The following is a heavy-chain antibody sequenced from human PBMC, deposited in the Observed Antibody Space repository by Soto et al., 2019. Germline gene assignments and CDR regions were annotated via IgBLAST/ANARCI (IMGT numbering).Heavy chain of an antibody. V-gene: IGHV1-2*04. D-gene: IGHD6-19*01. CDR1: GYTFTGYY. CDR2: INPNSGGT. J-gene: IGHJ6*02. CDR3: AGDAESSGWYYYYGMDV. Sequence: ASVKVSCKASGYTFTGYYMHWVRQAPGQGLEWMGWINPNSGGTNYAQKFQGWVTMTRDTSISTAYMELSRLRSDDTAVYYCAGDAESSGWYYYYGMDVWGQGTTVTVSS.